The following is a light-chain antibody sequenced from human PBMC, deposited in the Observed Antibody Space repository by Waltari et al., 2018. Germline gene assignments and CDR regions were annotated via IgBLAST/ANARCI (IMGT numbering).Light chain of an antibody. CDR1: SSNIGSSY. CDR2: RSN. J-gene: IGLJ3*02. V-gene: IGLV1-47*01. Sequence: QSVLTQPPSASGTPGQRVTISCSGSSSNIGSSYVYWYQQLPGTAPKLLIYRSNHPRSWLPDRFSGSKSGTSASLALSGLRSEDEADYYCAAWDDSLSVNWVFGGGTKLTVL. CDR3: AAWDDSLSVNWV.